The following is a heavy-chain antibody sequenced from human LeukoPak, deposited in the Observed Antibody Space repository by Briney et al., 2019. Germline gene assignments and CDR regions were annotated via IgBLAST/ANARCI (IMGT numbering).Heavy chain of an antibody. D-gene: IGHD5-24*01. CDR2: IYPGDSRI. Sequence: GESLKISCQGFGYSFTNYWIGWVRQMPGKGMEWMGVIYPGDSRIRYNPSFQGQVTISVDKSISTAYLQWSSLQASDTAMFYCARLDAYNRYFFDYWGQGTLVTVSS. V-gene: IGHV5-51*01. CDR3: ARLDAYNRYFFDY. J-gene: IGHJ4*02. CDR1: GYSFTNYW.